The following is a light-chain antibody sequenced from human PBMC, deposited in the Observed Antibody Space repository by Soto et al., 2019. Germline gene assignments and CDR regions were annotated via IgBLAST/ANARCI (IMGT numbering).Light chain of an antibody. CDR3: QSYDRSLNGYVV. V-gene: IGLV2-14*01. Sequence: QSALTQPASVSGSPGQSITFSCTGTSNDIGGYNYVSWFQHHPDKAPKLIIYEVNDRPSGVPDRFSGSKSGTSASLAITGLQAEDEADYYCQSYDRSLNGYVVIGGGTKLTVL. CDR2: EVN. J-gene: IGLJ2*01. CDR1: SNDIGGYNY.